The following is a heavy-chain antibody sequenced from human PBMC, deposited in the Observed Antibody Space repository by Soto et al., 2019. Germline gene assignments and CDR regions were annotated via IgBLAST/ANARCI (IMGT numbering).Heavy chain of an antibody. CDR3: ARGGGVGVAGSAAFDM. V-gene: IGHV1-2*02. Sequence: QLHLVQSGAVVKKPGASVTVSCSASGYPVTAYYMHWVRQAPGRGLEWMGGINPATGAAKYTQTFQGRVNVPRDTSTSTVFMELSGPTSEDTAVFYGARGGGVGVAGSAAFDMWGQGTLVTVSS. CDR1: GYPVTAYY. CDR2: INPATGAA. D-gene: IGHD3-3*01. J-gene: IGHJ3*02.